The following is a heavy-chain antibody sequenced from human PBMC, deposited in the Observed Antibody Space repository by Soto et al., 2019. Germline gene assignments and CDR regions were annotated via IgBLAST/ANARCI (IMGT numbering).Heavy chain of an antibody. D-gene: IGHD2-15*01. Sequence: GGSLRLSCAASGFTFSSYAMSWVRQAPGKGLEWVSAISGSGGSTYYADSVKGRFTISRDNSKNTLYLQMNSLRAEDTAVYYCAEDIVVVVAATGPPNWGQGTLVTVSS. CDR2: ISGSGGST. J-gene: IGHJ4*02. CDR1: GFTFSSYA. V-gene: IGHV3-23*01. CDR3: AEDIVVVVAATGPPN.